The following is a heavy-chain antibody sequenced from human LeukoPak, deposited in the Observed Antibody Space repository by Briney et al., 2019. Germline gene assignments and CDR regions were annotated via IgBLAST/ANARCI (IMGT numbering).Heavy chain of an antibody. V-gene: IGHV3-30*14. CDR2: ISYDGSNK. D-gene: IGHD1-26*01. J-gene: IGHJ4*02. CDR1: GFTFSSYW. CDR3: ARAKWELGNDY. Sequence: GGSLRLSCAASGFTFSSYWMSWVRQAPGKGLEWVAVISYDGSNKYYADSVKGRFTISRDNSKNTLYLQMNSLRAEDTALYYCARAKWELGNDYWGQGTLVTVSS.